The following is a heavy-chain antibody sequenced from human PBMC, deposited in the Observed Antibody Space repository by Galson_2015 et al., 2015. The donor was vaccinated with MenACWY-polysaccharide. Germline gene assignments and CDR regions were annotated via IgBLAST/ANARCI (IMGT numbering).Heavy chain of an antibody. CDR2: IKEDGSQT. CDR3: ARDPNWGNSFGP. J-gene: IGHJ5*02. CDR1: GFTFSSYW. V-gene: IGHV3-7*01. Sequence: SLRLSCAASGFTFSSYWMSWVRQAPGKGLEWVANIKEDGSQTEYVDSVKGRFAISRDNSKNSLFLQMNSLRAEDTAVYYCARDPNWGNSFGPWGQGTLVTVSS. D-gene: IGHD7-27*01.